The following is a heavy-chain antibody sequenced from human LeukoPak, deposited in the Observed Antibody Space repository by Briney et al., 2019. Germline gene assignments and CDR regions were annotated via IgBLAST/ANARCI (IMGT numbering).Heavy chain of an antibody. J-gene: IGHJ4*02. CDR3: ARASIYGSGSN. V-gene: IGHV4-30-4*01. Sequence: SQTLSLTCTVPGGSISSGDYYWSWIRQPPGKGLEWIGYIYYSGSTYYNPSLKSRVTISADTSKNQFSLKLSSVTAADTAVYYCARASIYGSGSNWGQGTLVTVSS. CDR2: IYYSGST. D-gene: IGHD3-10*01. CDR1: GGSISSGDYY.